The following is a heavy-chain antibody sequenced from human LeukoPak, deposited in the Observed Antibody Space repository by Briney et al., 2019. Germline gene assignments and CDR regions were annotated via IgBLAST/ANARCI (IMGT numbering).Heavy chain of an antibody. J-gene: IGHJ4*02. D-gene: IGHD4-17*01. V-gene: IGHV3-33*01. CDR1: GFSFSSSG. Sequence: GGSLRLSCAASGFSFSSSGMHWVRQAPGKGLEWVAIIWFDGTTKYYADSVKGRFTISRDNSKNTLYLQMNSLRAEDTAVYYCATVGPGRLDFDYWGQGTLVSVSS. CDR2: IWFDGTTK. CDR3: ATVGPGRLDFDY.